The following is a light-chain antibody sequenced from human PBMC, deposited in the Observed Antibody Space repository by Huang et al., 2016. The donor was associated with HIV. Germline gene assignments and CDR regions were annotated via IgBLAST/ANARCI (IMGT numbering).Light chain of an antibody. Sequence: EIVLTQSPATLSLSPGARATLSCRASQSVSTYLAWYQQKPGQAPRLLIYDAFNRATGIPARFSGSGSGTDFTLTISSLEPEDFAVYYCQQRSNWPGITFGPGTKVDIK. CDR1: QSVSTY. CDR3: QQRSNWPGIT. J-gene: IGKJ3*01. V-gene: IGKV3-11*01. CDR2: DAF.